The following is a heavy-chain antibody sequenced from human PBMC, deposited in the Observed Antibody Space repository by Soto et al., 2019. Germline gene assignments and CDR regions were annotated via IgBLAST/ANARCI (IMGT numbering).Heavy chain of an antibody. CDR1: GDSYSHSTYS. D-gene: IGHD6-19*01. J-gene: IGHJ5*02. CDR2: IYQSGVT. Sequence: TLSLTCNISGDSYSHSTYSWSWIRQPPGKALQWIGFIYQSGVTSYNPSLASRVSISLDRSNNQCSLKLKSVTAADTAVYFCAGMPYTSGLRFDPWGPGTLVTVSS. V-gene: IGHV4-30-2*01. CDR3: AGMPYTSGLRFDP.